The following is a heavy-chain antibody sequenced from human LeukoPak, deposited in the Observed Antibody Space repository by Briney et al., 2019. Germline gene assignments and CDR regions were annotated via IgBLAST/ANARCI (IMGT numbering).Heavy chain of an antibody. J-gene: IGHJ3*02. V-gene: IGHV4-4*09. D-gene: IGHD6-6*01. Sequence: SETLSLTCTVSGGSISRYYWSWVRQPPGKGLEWIGYIYASGSTNYNPSLKSRVTISVDTSKNQFSLKLSSVTAADTAVYYCARRRPRDAFDIWGQGTMVTVSS. CDR1: GGSISRYY. CDR2: IYASGST. CDR3: ARRRPRDAFDI.